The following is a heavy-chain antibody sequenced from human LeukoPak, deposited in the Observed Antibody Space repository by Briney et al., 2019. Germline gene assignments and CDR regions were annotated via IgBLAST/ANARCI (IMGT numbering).Heavy chain of an antibody. V-gene: IGHV3-7*05. Sequence: GGSLRLSCAASGFTFSNYWMNWVHQAPGKGLEWVANIKQDGSAKYYVDSVKGRFTISRDNSRNTLYLQMNSLSAEDTAVYYCAKDAAGPEYWGQGTLVTVSS. J-gene: IGHJ4*02. CDR2: IKQDGSAK. CDR1: GFTFSNYW. CDR3: AKDAAGPEY. D-gene: IGHD6-13*01.